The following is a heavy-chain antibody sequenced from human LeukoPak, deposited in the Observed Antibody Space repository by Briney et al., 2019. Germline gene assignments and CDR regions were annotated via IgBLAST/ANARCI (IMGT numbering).Heavy chain of an antibody. Sequence: GGSLRLSCAASGYTFDDYAMHWVRHAPGKGLEWVSGISWNSGSIGYADSVKGRFTISRDNAKNSAFLQMNSLRAEDTAVYYCARLHGAYRFDFWGQGTLVTVSS. CDR3: ARLHGAYRFDF. V-gene: IGHV3-9*01. CDR1: GYTFDDYA. J-gene: IGHJ4*02. D-gene: IGHD4/OR15-4a*01. CDR2: ISWNSGSI.